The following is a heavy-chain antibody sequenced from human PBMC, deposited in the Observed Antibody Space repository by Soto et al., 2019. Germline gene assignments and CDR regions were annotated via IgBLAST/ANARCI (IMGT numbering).Heavy chain of an antibody. CDR1: GFTFSSYA. Sequence: GGSLRLSCAASGFTFSSYAMSWVRQAPGKGLEWVSAISGSGGSTYYADSVKGRFTISRDNSKNTLYLQMNSLRAEDTAVYYCAKDRIVVVVAATGPFYGMDVWGQGTTVTVSS. V-gene: IGHV3-23*01. CDR2: ISGSGGST. J-gene: IGHJ6*02. D-gene: IGHD2-15*01. CDR3: AKDRIVVVVAATGPFYGMDV.